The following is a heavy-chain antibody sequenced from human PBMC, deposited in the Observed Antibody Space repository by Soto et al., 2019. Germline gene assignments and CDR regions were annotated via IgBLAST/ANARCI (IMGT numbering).Heavy chain of an antibody. V-gene: IGHV3-33*01. CDR3: ARDLGYGSGSYWTNYYSYGMDV. D-gene: IGHD3-10*01. J-gene: IGHJ6*02. CDR2: IWYDGSNK. CDR1: GFTFSSYG. Sequence: QVQLVESGGGVVQPGRSLRLSCAASGFTFSSYGMHWVRQAPGKGLEWVAVIWYDGSNKYYADSVKGRFTIYRDNSKNALDLQMNSLRAEDTAVYYCARDLGYGSGSYWTNYYSYGMDVLGQGTTVTVSS.